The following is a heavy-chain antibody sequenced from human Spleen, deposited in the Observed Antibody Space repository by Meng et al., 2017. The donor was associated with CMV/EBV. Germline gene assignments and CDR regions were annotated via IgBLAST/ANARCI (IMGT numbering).Heavy chain of an antibody. V-gene: IGHV4-34*01. CDR3: ARMGANGYTLPFDY. Sequence: QGQLHQWGAGLLKSSETLSLTCAVYGGSFSGYYWSWVRQPPGKGREWVGEINHTGGTNYNPSLKSRVTISVDTSKNQFSLKLSSVTAADTAVYFCARMGANGYTLPFDYWGQGTLVTVSS. J-gene: IGHJ4*02. D-gene: IGHD5-24*01. CDR1: GGSFSGYY. CDR2: INHTGGT.